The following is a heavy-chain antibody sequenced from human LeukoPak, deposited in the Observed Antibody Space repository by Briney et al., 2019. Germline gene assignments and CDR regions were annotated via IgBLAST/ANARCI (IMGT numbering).Heavy chain of an antibody. CDR2: INHSGST. D-gene: IGHD4-11*01. Sequence: PSETLSLTCTVSGGSISSSSYYWGWIRQPPGKGLEWIGEINHSGSTNYNPSLKSRVTISVDTSKNQFSLKLSSVTAADTAVYYCARGWWTTVTQEFGWFDPWGQGTLVTVSS. V-gene: IGHV4-39*07. CDR3: ARGWWTTVTQEFGWFDP. CDR1: GGSISSSSYY. J-gene: IGHJ5*02.